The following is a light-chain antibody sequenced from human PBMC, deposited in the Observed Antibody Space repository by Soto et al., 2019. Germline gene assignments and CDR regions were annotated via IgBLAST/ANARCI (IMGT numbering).Light chain of an antibody. J-gene: IGKJ2*01. V-gene: IGKV3-15*01. Sequence: EIVMTQSPATLSVSPGERATLSCRASQSVSSNLAWYQQKPGQAPRLLIYGASTRATGIPARFSGSGSGTEFPLTISSLQSEDSAVYYWQQYNNWPYTFGQGTKLEIK. CDR3: QQYNNWPYT. CDR1: QSVSSN. CDR2: GAS.